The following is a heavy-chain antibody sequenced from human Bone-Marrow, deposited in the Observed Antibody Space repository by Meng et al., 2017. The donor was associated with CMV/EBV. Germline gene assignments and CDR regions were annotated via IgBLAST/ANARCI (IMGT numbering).Heavy chain of an antibody. D-gene: IGHD6-19*01. CDR3: ARAGQWLVDYYYYYGMDV. CDR2: TYYRSKWYN. CDR1: GDSVSSNSAA. Sequence: SETLSLTCAISGDSVSSNSAAWNWIRQSPSRGLEWLGRTYYRSKWYNDYAVSVKSRITINPDTSKNQFSLQLNSVTPEDTAAYYCARAGQWLVDYYYYYGMDVWGQGTTVTVSS. J-gene: IGHJ6*02. V-gene: IGHV6-1*01.